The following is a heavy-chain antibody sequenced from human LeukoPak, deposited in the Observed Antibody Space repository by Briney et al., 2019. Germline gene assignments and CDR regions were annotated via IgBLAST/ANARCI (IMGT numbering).Heavy chain of an antibody. Sequence: SETLSLTCAVYGGSFSGYYWSWIRQPPGKGLEWIGEINHSGSTNYNPPLKSRVTISVDTSKNQFSLKLSSVTAADTAVYYCARVGCSTGVCCNRYYYYYMDVWGKGTTVTVSS. CDR1: GGSFSGYY. CDR3: ARVGCSTGVCCNRYYYYYMDV. D-gene: IGHD2-8*01. V-gene: IGHV4-34*01. J-gene: IGHJ6*03. CDR2: INHSGST.